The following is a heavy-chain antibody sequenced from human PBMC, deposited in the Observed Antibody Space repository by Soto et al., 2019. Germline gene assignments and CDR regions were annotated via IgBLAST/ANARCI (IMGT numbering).Heavy chain of an antibody. V-gene: IGHV3-30*18. CDR2: ISDDGSNK. Sequence: QVQLVESGGGVVQPGRSLRLSCAASGFTFSSYGMHWVRQAPGKGLEWVAGISDDGSNKYYADSVKGRFTISRDNSKNTLYLQMNSLRAEDTAVYYCAKPYGDYGVSYFDYWGQGTLVTVSS. D-gene: IGHD4-17*01. CDR1: GFTFSSYG. CDR3: AKPYGDYGVSYFDY. J-gene: IGHJ4*02.